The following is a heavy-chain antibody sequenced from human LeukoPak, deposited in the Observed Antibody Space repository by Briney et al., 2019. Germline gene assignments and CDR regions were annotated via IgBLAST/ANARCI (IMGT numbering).Heavy chain of an antibody. V-gene: IGHV5-51*01. D-gene: IGHD3-9*01. CDR2: IYPGDSDT. J-gene: IGHJ6*02. CDR3: ARLLTGYYKGMDV. Sequence: GESLQISCKGSGYSFTNYWIGWVRQMPGKGLECRGIIYPGDSDTRYSPSFQGQVTISADKSISTAYLQWSSLKASDTAMYYCARLLTGYYKGMDVWGQGTTVTVSS. CDR1: GYSFTNYW.